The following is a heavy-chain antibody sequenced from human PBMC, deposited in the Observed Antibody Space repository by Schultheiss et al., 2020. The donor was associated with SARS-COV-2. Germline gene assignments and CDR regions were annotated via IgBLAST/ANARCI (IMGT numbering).Heavy chain of an antibody. J-gene: IGHJ6*03. V-gene: IGHV4-61*02. CDR2: IYTSGST. D-gene: IGHD2-15*01. CDR3: ARVVGYCSGGSCYQEAYYYYYMDV. Sequence: SETLSLTCTVSGGSISSGSYYWSWIRQPAGKGLEWIGRIYTSGSTNYNPSLKSRVTISVDTSKNQFSLKLSSVTAADTAVYYCARVVGYCSGGSCYQEAYYYYYMDVWGKGTTVTVSS. CDR1: GGSISSGSYY.